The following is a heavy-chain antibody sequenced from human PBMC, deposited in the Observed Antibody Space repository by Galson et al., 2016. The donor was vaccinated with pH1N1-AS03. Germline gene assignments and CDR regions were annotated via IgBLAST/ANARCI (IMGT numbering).Heavy chain of an antibody. J-gene: IGHJ4*02. CDR1: GFTFNNYA. CDR3: AKVPYSYDKSVFNS. V-gene: IGHV3-23*01. D-gene: IGHD3-22*01. Sequence: SLRLSCATSGFTFNNYAMNWVRQAPGKGLEWDSTISGNGANTYYGDSVRGRFTISRDNSKSTLYLQMNSLRAEDTAIYYCAKVPYSYDKSVFNSWGQGTLVTVSS. CDR2: ISGNGANT.